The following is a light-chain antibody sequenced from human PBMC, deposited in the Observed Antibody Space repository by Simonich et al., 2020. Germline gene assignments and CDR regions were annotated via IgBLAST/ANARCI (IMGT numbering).Light chain of an antibody. V-gene: IGLV2-14*03. CDR3: SSYTSSSTLV. J-gene: IGLJ2*01. CDR2: DVS. Sequence: QSALTQPASVSGSPGQSITISCTGTRSDVGGYNFVSWYQQHPGKAPKLMIYDVSKRPSGVSNRFSGSKSGNTASLTISGLQAEDEADYYCSSYTSSSTLVFGGGTKLTVL. CDR1: RSDVGGYNF.